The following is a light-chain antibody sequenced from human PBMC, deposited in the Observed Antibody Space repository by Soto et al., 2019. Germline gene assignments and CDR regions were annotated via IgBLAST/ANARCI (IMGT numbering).Light chain of an antibody. CDR3: QSYDSSLSGVI. J-gene: IGLJ2*01. V-gene: IGLV1-40*01. CDR2: GNS. CDR1: SSNIGAGYH. Sequence: QSVLTQPPSVSGAPGQRVTISCTGRSSNIGAGYHVHWYQQLPGTAPKLLIYGNSNRPSGVPDRFSGSKSGTSASLAITGLQAEDEADYFCQSYDSSLSGVIFGGGTKLTV.